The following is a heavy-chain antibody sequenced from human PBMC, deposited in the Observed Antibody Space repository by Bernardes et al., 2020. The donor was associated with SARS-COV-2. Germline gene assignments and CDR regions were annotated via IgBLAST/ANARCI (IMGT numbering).Heavy chain of an antibody. J-gene: IGHJ5*02. CDR1: GFTFGSAW. D-gene: IGHD2-8*01. Sequence: GRSLRVSCAASGFTFGSAWFHWVRQDPGKGLVWVSRINPDGSSTNYADSVKGRFTISRDNAKNMLFLQMSGLRAEDTAMYYCARDLGYCTNGVCSPWGQGTLVTVSS. CDR2: INPDGSST. CDR3: ARDLGYCTNGVCSP. V-gene: IGHV3-74*01.